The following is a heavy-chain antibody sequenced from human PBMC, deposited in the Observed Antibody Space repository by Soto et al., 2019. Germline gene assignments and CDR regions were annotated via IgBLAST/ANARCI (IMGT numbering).Heavy chain of an antibody. Sequence: QVRLQESGPGLVRPSQTLSLTCSVSGGSITSGAYYWLWIRQHPGQGLEWIGYINYSGTYYSPSLKSRVTISVDTSENQFSLTLSSVTAADTAVYYCASRVVRGVIAPYFDYWGQGALVTVSS. D-gene: IGHD3-10*01. CDR1: GGSITSGAYY. V-gene: IGHV4-31*03. J-gene: IGHJ4*02. CDR2: INYSGT. CDR3: ASRVVRGVIAPYFDY.